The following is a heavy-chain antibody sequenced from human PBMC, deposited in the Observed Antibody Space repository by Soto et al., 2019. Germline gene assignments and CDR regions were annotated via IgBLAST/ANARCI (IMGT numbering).Heavy chain of an antibody. V-gene: IGHV4-4*07. D-gene: IGHD6-13*01. CDR1: GGSISSYY. CDR3: ARGAAAGADYGMDV. Sequence: PSETLSLTCTVSGGSISSYYWSWIRQPAGKGLEWIGRIYTSGGTNYNPSLKSRGTMSIDTSKKQFSLKLSSVTAADTAVYYCARGAAAGADYGMDVWGQGTTVTVSS. J-gene: IGHJ6*02. CDR2: IYTSGGT.